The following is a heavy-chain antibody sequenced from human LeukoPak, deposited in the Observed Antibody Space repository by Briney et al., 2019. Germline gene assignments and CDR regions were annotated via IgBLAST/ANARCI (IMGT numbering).Heavy chain of an antibody. Sequence: SETLSLTCTVSGGSISSYYWSWIRQPPGKGLEWIGYIYYSGSTNYNPSLKSRVTISVDTSKNQFSLKLSSVTAADTAVYYCARAAIVRYFDLWGRGTLVTVSS. CDR3: ARAAIVRYFDL. CDR1: GGSISSYY. CDR2: IYYSGST. V-gene: IGHV4-59*01. J-gene: IGHJ2*01. D-gene: IGHD6-6*01.